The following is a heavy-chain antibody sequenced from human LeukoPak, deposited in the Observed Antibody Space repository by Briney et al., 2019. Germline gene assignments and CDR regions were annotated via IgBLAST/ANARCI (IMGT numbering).Heavy chain of an antibody. J-gene: IGHJ4*02. CDR1: GGTFSSYA. CDR3: ARSDSSSGWFGYFDY. V-gene: IGHV1-69*05. Sequence: GASVKVFCKASGGTFSSYAISWVRQAPGQGLEWMGRIIPIFGTVNYAQKFQGRVTITTDESTSTAYPELSSLRSEDTAVYYCARSDSSSGWFGYFDYWGQETLVSVSS. CDR2: IIPIFGTV. D-gene: IGHD6-19*01.